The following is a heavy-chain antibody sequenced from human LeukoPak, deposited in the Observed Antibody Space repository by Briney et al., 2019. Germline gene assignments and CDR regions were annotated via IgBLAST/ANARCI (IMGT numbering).Heavy chain of an antibody. J-gene: IGHJ4*02. CDR3: GRMEYYFDY. D-gene: IGHD3-3*01. V-gene: IGHV4-61*01. CDR1: GGSISSSSYY. Sequence: PSETLSLTCTVSGGSISSSSYYWSWIRQPPGKGLEWIGYIYYSGSTNYNPSLKSRVTMSADTSKNQFSLRLSSVTAADTAVYYCGRMEYYFDYWGQGTLVTVSS. CDR2: IYYSGST.